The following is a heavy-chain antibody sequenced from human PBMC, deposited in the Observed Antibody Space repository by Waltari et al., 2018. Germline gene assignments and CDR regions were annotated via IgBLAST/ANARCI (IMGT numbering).Heavy chain of an antibody. CDR3: ARGDYYGSGPSFDY. D-gene: IGHD3-10*01. J-gene: IGHJ4*02. Sequence: QVQLQESGPGLVKPSQTLSLTCTVSGGSISSGSYYWSWLRQPAGKGLEWIGRIYTSGSTNYNPSLKSRVTISVDTSKNQFSLKLSSVTAADTAVYYCARGDYYGSGPSFDYWGQGTLVTVSS. V-gene: IGHV4-61*02. CDR2: IYTSGST. CDR1: GGSISSGSYY.